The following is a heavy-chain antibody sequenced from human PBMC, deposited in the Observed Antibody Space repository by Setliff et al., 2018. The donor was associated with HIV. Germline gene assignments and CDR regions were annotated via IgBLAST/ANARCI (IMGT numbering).Heavy chain of an antibody. D-gene: IGHD3-16*02. Sequence: GESLKISCTGSGYSFPNYWIAWVRQAPGEGLEWMGIIYPGDSNTRYNPSFQGQVIISADKSINTAYLQWSSLKASDTAMYYCATLLTFGGVIAHRGVFDIWGQGTMVTVSS. CDR1: GYSFPNYW. V-gene: IGHV5-51*01. CDR3: ATLLTFGGVIAHRGVFDI. J-gene: IGHJ3*02. CDR2: IYPGDSNT.